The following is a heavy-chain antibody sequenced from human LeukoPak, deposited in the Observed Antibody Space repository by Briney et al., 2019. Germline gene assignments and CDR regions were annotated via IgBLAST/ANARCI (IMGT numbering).Heavy chain of an antibody. Sequence: ASVKASCKASGYTFTSNYMHWVRQAPGQGREWMGIINPSGGSTSYAQKFQGRVTMTSDTSTSTVYMELSSLRSEDTAVYYCARRSGYYPGYYYYGMDVWGQGTTVTVSS. CDR1: GYTFTSNY. V-gene: IGHV1-46*01. CDR2: INPSGGST. J-gene: IGHJ6*02. D-gene: IGHD3-3*01. CDR3: ARRSGYYPGYYYYGMDV.